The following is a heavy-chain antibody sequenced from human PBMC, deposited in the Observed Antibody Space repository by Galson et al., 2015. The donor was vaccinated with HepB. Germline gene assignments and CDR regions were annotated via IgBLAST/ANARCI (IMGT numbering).Heavy chain of an antibody. CDR2: VSGSGGST. D-gene: IGHD6-13*01. CDR3: AAGAPTWYEHH. V-gene: IGHV3-23*01. J-gene: IGHJ5*02. Sequence: SLRLSCAASGLSFRSCPMHWVRQAPGKGLEWVSSVSGSGGSTFYADSVKGRFTISRDNSRNTLSLQMNSLRADDTAIYYCAAGAPTWYEHHWGQGTLVIVSP. CDR1: GLSFRSCP.